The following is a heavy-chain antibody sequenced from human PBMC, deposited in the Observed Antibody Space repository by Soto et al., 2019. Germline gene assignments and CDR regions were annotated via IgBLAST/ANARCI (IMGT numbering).Heavy chain of an antibody. D-gene: IGHD1-1*01. CDR3: ANWNDPNWFEP. V-gene: IGHV3-23*01. CDR1: GLTFINYA. CDR2: ISGSGGTT. Sequence: GGSLRLSCAASGLTFINYAMSWVSQAPRKGLEWVSAISGSGGTTYYADSVNDRFTISTDNSKNTLYLQMNSLRAEDTAVYYCANWNDPNWFEPWGHGTLVTVS. J-gene: IGHJ5*02.